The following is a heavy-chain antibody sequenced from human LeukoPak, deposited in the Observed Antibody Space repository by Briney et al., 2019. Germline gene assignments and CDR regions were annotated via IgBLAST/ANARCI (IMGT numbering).Heavy chain of an antibody. J-gene: IGHJ4*02. Sequence: GESLKISCQGSGYKFSSYWIAWVRQMPGKGLEWLGLIYPGDSDTRYSPSYQGQATISADKALNTAYLQWTAVEASDTAMDYCARRYAETTDARFYFDSWGQGTLVTVSS. CDR3: ARRYAETTDARFYFDS. V-gene: IGHV5-51*01. D-gene: IGHD3-16*01. CDR1: GYKFSSYW. CDR2: IYPGDSDT.